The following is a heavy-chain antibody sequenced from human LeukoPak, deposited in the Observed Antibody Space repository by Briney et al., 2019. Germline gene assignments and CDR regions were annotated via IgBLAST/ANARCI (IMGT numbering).Heavy chain of an antibody. V-gene: IGHV1-2*02. J-gene: IGHJ4*02. CDR1: GYTFTGYY. D-gene: IGHD2-2*01. CDR2: INPNSGGT. Sequence: PVASVKVSCKASGYTFTGYYMHWVRQAPGQGLEWMGWINPNSGGTNYAQKFQGRVTMTRDTSISTAYMELSRLRSDDTAVYYCARFSSIVVVPAAIWNFDYWGQGTLVTVSS. CDR3: ARFSSIVVVPAAIWNFDY.